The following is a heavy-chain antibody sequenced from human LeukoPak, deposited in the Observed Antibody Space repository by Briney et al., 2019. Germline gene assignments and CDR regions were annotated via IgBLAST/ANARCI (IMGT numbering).Heavy chain of an antibody. J-gene: IGHJ3*02. CDR2: IYTSGST. CDR3: ARNYYDSSGNYAFDI. V-gene: IGHV4-61*02. CDR1: GGSISSGSYY. Sequence: SQTLSLTCTVSGGSISSGSYYWSWIRQPAGKGLEWIGRIYTSGSTNYNPSLKSRVTISVDTSKNQFSLKLSSVTAADTAVYYCARNYYDSSGNYAFDIWGQGTMVTVSS. D-gene: IGHD3-22*01.